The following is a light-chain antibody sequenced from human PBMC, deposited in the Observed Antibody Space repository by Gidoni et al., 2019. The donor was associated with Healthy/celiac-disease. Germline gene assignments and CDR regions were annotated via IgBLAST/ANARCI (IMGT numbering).Light chain of an antibody. J-gene: IGKJ2*01. CDR2: WAS. CDR1: QSVLYSSNNKTY. CDR3: QQYYSTPPA. V-gene: IGKV4-1*01. Sequence: DVVMTQSPDSLAVSLGERSTINCKSSQSVLYSSNNKTYLAWYQPKPGQPPKLLIYWASTRETGVPYRFSGCGSGTDFTLTISSLQAEDVAVYYCQQYYSTPPAFXQXTKLEIK.